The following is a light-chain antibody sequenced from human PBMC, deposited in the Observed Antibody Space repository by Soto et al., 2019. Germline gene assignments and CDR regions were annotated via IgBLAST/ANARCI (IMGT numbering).Light chain of an antibody. CDR2: DVS. CDR1: SSDVGGYNY. V-gene: IGLV2-14*01. Sequence: QSALTQPASVSGSPGQSITISCTGTSSDVGGYNYVSWYQQPPGKAPKLMIYDVSNRPSGVSNRFSGSMSGNTASLTISELQAEDEADYYCSSYTSSSPLFGGGTKLTVL. CDR3: SSYTSSSPL. J-gene: IGLJ2*01.